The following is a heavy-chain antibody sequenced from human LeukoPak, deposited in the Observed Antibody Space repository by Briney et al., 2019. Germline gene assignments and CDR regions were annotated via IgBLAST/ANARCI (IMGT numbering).Heavy chain of an antibody. J-gene: IGHJ3*02. CDR2: ISGSGRSI. V-gene: IGHV3-48*03. CDR3: ARRVYI. Sequence: GGSLRLSCAASGFTFSDYEMNWVRQAPGKGLEWVSYISGSGRSIETADSVKGRFTISRDGAKHSLFLQMNSMRPEAPAVYAVARRVYIWGRGTMVTVSP. CDR1: GFTFSDYE. D-gene: IGHD3-10*01.